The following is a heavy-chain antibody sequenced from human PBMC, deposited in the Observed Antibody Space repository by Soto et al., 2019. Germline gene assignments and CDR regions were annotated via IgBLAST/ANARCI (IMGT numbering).Heavy chain of an antibody. D-gene: IGHD1-26*01. CDR2: ISGSGGST. J-gene: IGHJ4*02. Sequence: EVQLLESGGGLVQPGGSLRLSCAASGFTFSSYAMRWVRQAPGKGLEWVSAISGSGGSTYYVDSVKGRFTISRDNSKITLYLQMNSLRAEDTAVYYCARRGSGSDYDYCGQGTLVTVSS. CDR1: GFTFSSYA. V-gene: IGHV3-23*01. CDR3: ARRGSGSDYDY.